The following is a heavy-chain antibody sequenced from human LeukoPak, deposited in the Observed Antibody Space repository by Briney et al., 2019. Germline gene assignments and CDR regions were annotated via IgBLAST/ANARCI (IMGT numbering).Heavy chain of an antibody. CDR1: GGSISSGGYY. Sequence: PSETLSLTCTVSGGSISSGGYYWSWIRQHPGKGLEWIGYIYYSGSTYYNPSLKSRVTISVDTSKNQFSLKLSSVTAADTAVYYCARGFGYHYYGMDVWGQGTTVTVSS. V-gene: IGHV4-31*03. D-gene: IGHD3-16*01. CDR2: IYYSGST. CDR3: ARGFGYHYYGMDV. J-gene: IGHJ6*02.